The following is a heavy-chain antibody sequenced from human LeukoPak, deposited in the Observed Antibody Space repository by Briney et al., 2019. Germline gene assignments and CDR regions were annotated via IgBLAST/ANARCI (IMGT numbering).Heavy chain of an antibody. CDR3: ARQVDTTMALPDY. J-gene: IGHJ4*02. V-gene: IGHV1-18*01. CDR2: ISAYNGNT. Sequence: ASVKVSCKTSGYTFINYGNSWVRQAPGQSLEWMGWISAYNGNTRYAQKFHGRVTMITDTSTNTVYMELRSLRSDDTALYYCARQVDTTMALPDYWGRGTLVTVSS. D-gene: IGHD5-18*01. CDR1: GYTFINYG.